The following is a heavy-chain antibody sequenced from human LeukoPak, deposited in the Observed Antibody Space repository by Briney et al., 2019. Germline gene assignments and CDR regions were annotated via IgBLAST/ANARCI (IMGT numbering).Heavy chain of an antibody. CDR2: INYSGIT. CDR3: ARHDRGGLDAFDI. J-gene: IGHJ3*02. D-gene: IGHD3-16*01. V-gene: IGHV4-39*01. CDR1: GGSITRSTDY. Sequence: SETLSLTCTVSGGSITRSTDYWGWIRQPPGKGLEWIGSINYSGITYYNPSLKSRVTKSVDTSKNQFSLNPNSVTAADTAVYYYARHDRGGLDAFDIWGQGTMVTVFS.